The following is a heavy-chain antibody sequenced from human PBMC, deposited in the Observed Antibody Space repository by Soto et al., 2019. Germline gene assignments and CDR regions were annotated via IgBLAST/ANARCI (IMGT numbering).Heavy chain of an antibody. CDR2: IWYDGSNK. V-gene: IGHV3-33*01. CDR3: AGVGDWCGGDCYNWFFDL. CDR1: GFTFSSYG. Sequence: QVQLVESGGGVVQPGRSLRLSCAASGFTFSSYGMHWVRQAPGKGLEWVAVIWYDGSNKYYADSVKGRFTISRDNSKNTLYLQRNSLGAEDTVVYSWAGVGDWCGGDCYNWFFDLWGRGPLVPVSS. J-gene: IGHJ2*01. D-gene: IGHD2-21*02.